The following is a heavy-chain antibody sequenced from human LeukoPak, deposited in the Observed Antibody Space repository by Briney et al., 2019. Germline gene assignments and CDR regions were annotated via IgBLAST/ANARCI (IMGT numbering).Heavy chain of an antibody. J-gene: IGHJ5*02. V-gene: IGHV1-3*01. D-gene: IGHD4-17*01. CDR3: ARYSDDAWFDP. CDR1: GYTFINYA. CDR2: INAANGNT. Sequence: ASVKVSGKASGYTFINYAIHWLRQAPGQRLEWMGWINAANGNTKYSQKFQGRVTITRDTSASTAYMELSSLRFEDTSVYYCARYSDDAWFDPWGQGTLVTVSS.